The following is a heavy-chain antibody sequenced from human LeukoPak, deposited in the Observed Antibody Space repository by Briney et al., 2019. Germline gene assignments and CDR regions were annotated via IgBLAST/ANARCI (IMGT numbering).Heavy chain of an antibody. CDR3: ARPYYYDSRIDP. CDR1: GGSISSGDYY. Sequence: SQTLSLTCTVSGGSISSGDYYRGWLRQPPGKGLEWIAYMYYSGSTYYNPSLKSRVTMSADTSKNQLSLKLSSVTAADTAVYYCARPYYYDSRIDPWGQGILVTVSS. D-gene: IGHD3-22*01. CDR2: MYYSGST. V-gene: IGHV4-30-4*01. J-gene: IGHJ5*02.